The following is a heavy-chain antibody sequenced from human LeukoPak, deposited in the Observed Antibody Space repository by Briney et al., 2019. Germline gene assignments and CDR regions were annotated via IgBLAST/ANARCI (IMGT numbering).Heavy chain of an antibody. V-gene: IGHV1-46*01. Sequence: ASVKVSCKASGYTFTSYYMHWVRQAPGQGLEWMGLINPSGGSTSYAQKFQGRVTMTRDTSTSTVYMELSSLRSEDTAVYYCARVYDFWSGSYDAFDIWGQGTMVTVSS. CDR2: INPSGGST. CDR1: GYTFTSYY. CDR3: ARVYDFWSGSYDAFDI. D-gene: IGHD3-3*01. J-gene: IGHJ3*02.